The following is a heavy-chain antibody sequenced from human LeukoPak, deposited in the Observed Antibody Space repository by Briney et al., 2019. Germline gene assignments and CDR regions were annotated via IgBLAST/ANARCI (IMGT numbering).Heavy chain of an antibody. V-gene: IGHV4-59*01. Sequence: PSETLSLTCTVSGGSTTGYYWSWIRQPPGKGLEWIGYIYYSGSTNYNPSLKSRVTISVDTSKNQFSLKLSSVTAADTAVYYCASGWYDAGGDHYWGQGTLVTVSS. CDR2: IYYSGST. J-gene: IGHJ4*02. CDR3: ASGWYDAGGDHY. CDR1: GGSTTGYY. D-gene: IGHD6-19*01.